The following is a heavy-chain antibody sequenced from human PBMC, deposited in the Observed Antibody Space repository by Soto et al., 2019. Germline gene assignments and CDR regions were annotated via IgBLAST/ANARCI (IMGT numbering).Heavy chain of an antibody. CDR2: ISGSGGST. Sequence: EVQLLESGGGLVQPGGSLRLSCAASGFTFSSYDLTWVRQAPGKGLEWVSAISGSGGSTYYADSVKVRFTISRDNSKNTLYLQMNSLRAEDTAVYYCARAYGDYVSDFDYWGQGTLVTVSS. CDR3: ARAYGDYVSDFDY. J-gene: IGHJ4*02. V-gene: IGHV3-23*01. CDR1: GFTFSSYD. D-gene: IGHD4-17*01.